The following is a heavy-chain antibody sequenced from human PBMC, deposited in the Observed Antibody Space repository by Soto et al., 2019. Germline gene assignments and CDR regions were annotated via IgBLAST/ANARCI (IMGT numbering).Heavy chain of an antibody. CDR2: ITAYTGNT. Sequence: QVQLVQSGAEVKKPGASVKVSCKASGYTFTTYGITWVRQAPGQALEWMGWITAYTGNTNYARKLQGRVTMTTDTSTSTAYMERRSLRSDDTAVYYCGRDGPYPHWGQGTLVTVSS. J-gene: IGHJ4*02. CDR1: GYTFTTYG. V-gene: IGHV1-18*01. CDR3: GRDGPYPH.